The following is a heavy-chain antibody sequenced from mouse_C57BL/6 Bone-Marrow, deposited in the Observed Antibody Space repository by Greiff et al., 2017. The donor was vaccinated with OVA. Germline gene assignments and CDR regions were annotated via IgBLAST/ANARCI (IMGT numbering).Heavy chain of an antibody. V-gene: IGHV5-6*01. CDR2: ISSGGSYT. CDR3: ARPCYYYGREFAWFAY. J-gene: IGHJ3*01. D-gene: IGHD1-1*01. Sequence: EVKLVESGGDLVKPGGSLKLSCAASGFTFSSYGMSWVRQTPDKRLEWVATISSGGSYTYYPDSVKGRFTISRDNAKNTLYLQMSSLKSEDTAMYYCARPCYYYGREFAWFAYWGQGTLVTVSA. CDR1: GFTFSSYG.